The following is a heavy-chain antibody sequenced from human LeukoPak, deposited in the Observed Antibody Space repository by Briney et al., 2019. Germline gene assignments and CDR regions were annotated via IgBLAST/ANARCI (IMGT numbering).Heavy chain of an antibody. CDR1: GGSISSGSYY. D-gene: IGHD3-22*01. Sequence: SETLSLTCTVSGGSISSGSYYWSWIRQPPGKGLEWIGYIYYSGSTNYNPSLKSRVTISVDTSKNQFSLKLSSVTAADTAVYYCARCSYYYDSSGYSLSEQFDYWGQGTLVTVSS. V-gene: IGHV4-61*01. CDR3: ARCSYYYDSSGYSLSEQFDY. CDR2: IYYSGST. J-gene: IGHJ4*02.